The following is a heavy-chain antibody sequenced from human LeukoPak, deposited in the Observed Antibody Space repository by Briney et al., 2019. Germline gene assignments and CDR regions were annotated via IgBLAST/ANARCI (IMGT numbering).Heavy chain of an antibody. CDR2: INPNSGGT. J-gene: IGHJ6*03. CDR1: GYTFTGYY. D-gene: IGHD6-13*01. V-gene: IGHV1-2*02. CDR3: ARDKVAAAGLQADDYYYYYMDV. Sequence: ASVKVSCKASGYTFTGYYMHWVRQAPGQGLEWMGWINPNSGGTNYAQKFQGRVTVTRDTSIRTAYMELSRLRSDDTAIYYCARDKVAAAGLQADDYYYYYMDVWGKGTTVTVSS.